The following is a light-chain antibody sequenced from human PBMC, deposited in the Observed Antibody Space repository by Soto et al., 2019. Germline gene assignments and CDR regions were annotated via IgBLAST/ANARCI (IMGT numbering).Light chain of an antibody. Sequence: EIVLTQSPATLSLSPGERATLSCRASQCISIYLAWYQQKPGQAPRLLIYDASNRATGVPPRFSGSGSGTDFTLTISSLEPEDLAVYYCQQRTNWPRTFGQGTKVEIK. CDR3: QQRTNWPRT. CDR2: DAS. CDR1: QCISIY. J-gene: IGKJ1*01. V-gene: IGKV3-11*01.